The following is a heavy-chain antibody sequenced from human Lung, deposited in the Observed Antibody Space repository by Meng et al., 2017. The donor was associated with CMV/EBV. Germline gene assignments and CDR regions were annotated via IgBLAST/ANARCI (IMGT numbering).Heavy chain of an antibody. Sequence: VPVVQSGGEVKKPGASVKVSCKTSGYTFTSSGIHWVRQAPGQGLEWMAWISTYNGYTDYLERFQGRVTLTTDTSTSTVHMELRSLRSDDTAVYYRARDGHYDSNGDYDIDYWGQGTLVTVSS. CDR2: ISTYNGYT. CDR1: GYTFTSSG. D-gene: IGHD3-22*01. V-gene: IGHV1-18*01. J-gene: IGHJ4*02. CDR3: ARDGHYDSNGDYDIDY.